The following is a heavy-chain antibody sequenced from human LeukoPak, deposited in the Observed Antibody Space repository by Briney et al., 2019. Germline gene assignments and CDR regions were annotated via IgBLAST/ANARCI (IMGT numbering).Heavy chain of an antibody. D-gene: IGHD3-16*01. CDR2: IHSDGTT. J-gene: IGHJ4*02. V-gene: IGHV4-4*09. CDR1: GGSLTNYY. Sequence: SETLSLTCSVSGGSLTNYYWGWIRQPPGKGLEFIGYIHSDGTTNYDSSLQSRGAISFDTSKIQFSLRLYSVTAADTALYFCARLNFRGGEALHFDSWGQGTLVTVSS. CDR3: ARLNFRGGEALHFDS.